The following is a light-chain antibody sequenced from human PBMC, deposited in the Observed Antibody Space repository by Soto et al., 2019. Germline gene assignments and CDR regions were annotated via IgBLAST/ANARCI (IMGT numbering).Light chain of an antibody. Sequence: QRVLTRLPSASGTPGHRVTISCSRSSSNIGSNTVNWYQQLPGTAPKLLIYSNNQRPSGVPDRFSGSKSGTSASLAISGLQSEDEADYYCAAWDASLNGPVFGTGTKVTVL. CDR1: SSNIGSNT. J-gene: IGLJ1*01. CDR2: SNN. CDR3: AAWDASLNGPV. V-gene: IGLV1-44*01.